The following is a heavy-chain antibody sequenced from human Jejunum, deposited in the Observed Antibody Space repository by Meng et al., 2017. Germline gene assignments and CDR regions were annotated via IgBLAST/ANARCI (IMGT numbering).Heavy chain of an antibody. V-gene: IGHV4-61*01. CDR1: GGSVNSGSYY. D-gene: IGHD3-22*01. J-gene: IGHJ4*02. CDR3: ARGHFDKYFDS. Sequence: QLQLQESGPGLVKPSQTLPLTCTISGGSVNSGSYYWSWIRQPPGKGLEWIGYMYFSGSTNYNASLKSRVTISVDTSKKQFSLKLTSVTAADTAVYYCARGHFDKYFDSWGQGTLVTVSS. CDR2: MYFSGST.